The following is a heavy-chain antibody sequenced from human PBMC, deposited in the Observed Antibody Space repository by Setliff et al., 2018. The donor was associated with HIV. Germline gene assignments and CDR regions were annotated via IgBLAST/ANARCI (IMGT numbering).Heavy chain of an antibody. J-gene: IGHJ3*02. CDR1: GDSMSSHY. D-gene: IGHD2-21*01. Sequence: PSETLSLTCTVSGDSMSSHYWTWIRQPPGKGLEWIGYMFYSGASNYNPSLKSRVTMSVDTSNNHFSLKLTSVTAADTAVYYCARDRRLGDYEIWGPGTLVTVSS. CDR2: MFYSGAS. V-gene: IGHV4-59*11. CDR3: ARDRRLGDYEI.